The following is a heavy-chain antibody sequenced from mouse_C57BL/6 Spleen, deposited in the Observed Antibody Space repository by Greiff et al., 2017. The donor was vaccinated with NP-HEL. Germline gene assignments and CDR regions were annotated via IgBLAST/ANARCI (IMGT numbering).Heavy chain of an antibody. Sequence: QVQLKQSGAELARPGASVKLSCKASGYTFTSYGISWVKQRTGQGLEWIGEIYPRSGNTYYNEKFKGKATLTADKSSSTAYMELRSLTSEDSAVYFCARQSTVVATDFDYWGQGTTLTVSS. CDR3: ARQSTVVATDFDY. CDR1: GYTFTSYG. V-gene: IGHV1-81*01. J-gene: IGHJ2*01. D-gene: IGHD1-1*01. CDR2: IYPRSGNT.